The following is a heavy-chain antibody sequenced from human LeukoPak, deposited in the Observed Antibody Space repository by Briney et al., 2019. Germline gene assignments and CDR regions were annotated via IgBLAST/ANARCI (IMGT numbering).Heavy chain of an antibody. CDR3: AMGNEGMAVADLDAFDI. CDR2: TYYRSKWYN. CDR1: GDSVSSNSAA. Sequence: SQTLSLTCAISGDSVSSNSAAWNWIRQSPSRGLEWLGRTYYRSKWYNDYAVSVKSRITINPDTSKNQFSLQLNSVTPEDTAVYYCAMGNEGMAVADLDAFDIWGQGTMVTVSS. J-gene: IGHJ3*02. V-gene: IGHV6-1*01. D-gene: IGHD6-19*01.